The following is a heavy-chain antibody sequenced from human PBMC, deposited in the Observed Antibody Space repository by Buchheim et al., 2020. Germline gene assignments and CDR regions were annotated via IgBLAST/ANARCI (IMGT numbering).Heavy chain of an antibody. V-gene: IGHV3-74*01. CDR2: INSDGSST. CDR3: ARVEVGYYGSGSYYLGGYDAFDI. J-gene: IGHJ3*02. Sequence: EVQLVESGGGLVQPGGSLRLSCAASGFTFSSYWMHWVRQAPGKGLVWVSRINSDGSSTSYADSVKGRFTISRDNAKNTLYLQMNSLRAEDTAVYYCARVEVGYYGSGSYYLGGYDAFDIWGQGT. CDR1: GFTFSSYW. D-gene: IGHD3-10*01.